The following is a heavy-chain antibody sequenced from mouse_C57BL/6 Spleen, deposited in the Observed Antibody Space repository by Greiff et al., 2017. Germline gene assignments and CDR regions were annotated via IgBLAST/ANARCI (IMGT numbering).Heavy chain of an antibody. CDR1: GYTFTSYW. V-gene: IGHV1-59*01. CDR3: ASHYYGSSRGYFDY. Sequence: QVQLQQPGAELVRPGTSVKLSCKASGYTFTSYWMHWVKQRPGQGLEWIGVIDPSDSYTNYNQKFKGKATLTVDTSSSTAYMQLSSLTSEDSAVYYCASHYYGSSRGYFDYWGQGTTLTVSS. J-gene: IGHJ2*01. D-gene: IGHD1-1*01. CDR2: IDPSDSYT.